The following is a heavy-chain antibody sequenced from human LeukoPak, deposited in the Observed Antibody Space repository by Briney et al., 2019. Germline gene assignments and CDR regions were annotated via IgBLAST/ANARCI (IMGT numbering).Heavy chain of an antibody. CDR1: GGSISSYY. CDR2: IYTSGST. Sequence: SETLSLTCTVSGGSISSYYWSWIRQPAGKGLEWIGRIYTSGSTNYNPSLKSRVTTSVDTSKNQFSLKLSSVTAADTAVYYCARGVSPDKIWFGELRYYYYMDVWGKGTTVTVSS. J-gene: IGHJ6*03. CDR3: ARGVSPDKIWFGELRYYYYMDV. D-gene: IGHD3-10*01. V-gene: IGHV4-4*07.